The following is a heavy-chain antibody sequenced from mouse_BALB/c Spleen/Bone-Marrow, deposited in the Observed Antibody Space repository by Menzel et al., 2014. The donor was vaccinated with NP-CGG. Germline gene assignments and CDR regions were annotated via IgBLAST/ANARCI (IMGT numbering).Heavy chain of an antibody. CDR1: GFTFSSFG. Sequence: DVHLVESGGGLAQPGGSRKLSCAASGFTFSSFGVHWVRQAPEKGLEWVAYISSGSSTIYYADTVKGRFTISRDNPKNTLFLQMTSLRSEDTAMYYCVRSYDSYAMAFWGQGTSVTVSS. D-gene: IGHD2-10*02. J-gene: IGHJ4*01. V-gene: IGHV5-17*02. CDR2: ISSGSSTI. CDR3: VRSYDSYAMAF.